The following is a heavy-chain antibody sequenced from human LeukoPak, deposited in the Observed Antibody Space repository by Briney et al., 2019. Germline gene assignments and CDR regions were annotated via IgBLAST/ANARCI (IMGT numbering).Heavy chain of an antibody. J-gene: IGHJ4*02. D-gene: IGHD6-13*01. CDR1: GXTFRDAW. CDR2: IKSDTEGGTT. CDR3: TLYSSTWSTFDY. V-gene: IGHV3-15*01. Sequence: GGSLRLSCAASGXTFRDAWLSWVRQAPGKGLEWVGRIKSDTEGGTTEYAAPVKGRFTISRDDSRNTLYLQMNSLKTEDTAVYYCTLYSSTWSTFDYWGQGTLVTVSS.